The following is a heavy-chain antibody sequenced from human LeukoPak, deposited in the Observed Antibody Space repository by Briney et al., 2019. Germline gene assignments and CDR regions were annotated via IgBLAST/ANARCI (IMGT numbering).Heavy chain of an antibody. J-gene: IGHJ4*02. Sequence: GGTLSLSCAASGLTFINFGMTWVRQAPGKGLEWVSAISGSAVITFYADSVKGRFTISRDNSKNTLYLQMNSLRAEDTAVYYCAKEAKQWPTFRDYWGQGTLVTVSS. D-gene: IGHD6-19*01. CDR2: ISGSAVIT. CDR1: GLTFINFG. V-gene: IGHV3-23*01. CDR3: AKEAKQWPTFRDY.